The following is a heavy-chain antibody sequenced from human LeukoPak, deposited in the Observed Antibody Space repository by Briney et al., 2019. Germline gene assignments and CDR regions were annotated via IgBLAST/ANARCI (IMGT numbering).Heavy chain of an antibody. CDR2: IRSRAYGGTT. D-gene: IGHD2-2*01. CDR1: GFTFGDYA. CDR3: TRDLSLIVVVPAANFDY. V-gene: IGHV3-49*03. J-gene: IGHJ4*02. Sequence: GGSLRLSCTASGFTFGDYAMSWFRQAPGKWLEWEGFIRSRAYGGTTEYAASVKGRFTISRGDSKSIAYLQMNSLKTEDTAVYYCTRDLSLIVVVPAANFDYWGQGTLVTVSS.